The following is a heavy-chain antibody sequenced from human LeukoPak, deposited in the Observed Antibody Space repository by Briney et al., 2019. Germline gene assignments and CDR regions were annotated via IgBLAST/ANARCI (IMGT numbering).Heavy chain of an antibody. CDR3: ARHVGFITMVRGVINNNWFDP. CDR1: GGSFSGYY. D-gene: IGHD3-10*01. V-gene: IGHV4-34*01. CDR2: INHSGST. Sequence: PSETLSLTCAVYGGSFSGYYWSWIRQPPGKGLEWIGEINHSGSTNYNPSLKSRVTISVDMSKNQFSLKLSSVTAADTAVYYCARHVGFITMVRGVINNNWFDPWGQGTLVTVSS. J-gene: IGHJ5*02.